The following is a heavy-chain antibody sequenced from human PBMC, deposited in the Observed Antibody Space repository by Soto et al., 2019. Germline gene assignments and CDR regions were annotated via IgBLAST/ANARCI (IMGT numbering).Heavy chain of an antibody. D-gene: IGHD3-22*01. J-gene: IGHJ4*02. V-gene: IGHV1-69*06. CDR3: ARDRYSYYYDSSGYYLFDY. CDR1: GGTFSSYA. Sequence: QVQLVQSGAEVKKPGSSVKVSCKASGGTFSSYAISWVRQAPGQGLEWMGGIIPIFGTANYAQKFQGRVTMTTDTSTSTAYMELRSLRSDDTAVYYCARDRYSYYYDSSGYYLFDYWGQGTLVTVSS. CDR2: IIPIFGTA.